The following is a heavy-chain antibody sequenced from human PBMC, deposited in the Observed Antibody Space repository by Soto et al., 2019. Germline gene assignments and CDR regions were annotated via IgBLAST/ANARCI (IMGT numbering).Heavy chain of an antibody. V-gene: IGHV5-51*01. Sequence: PGESLKISCKGSGYSFTSYWIGWVRQMPGKGLEWMGIIYPGDSDTRYSPSFQGQVTISADKSISTAYLQWSSLKASDTAMYYCARLPYSGYDLEYYGMDVWGQGTTVTVSS. CDR1: GYSFTSYW. CDR2: IYPGDSDT. CDR3: ARLPYSGYDLEYYGMDV. J-gene: IGHJ6*02. D-gene: IGHD5-12*01.